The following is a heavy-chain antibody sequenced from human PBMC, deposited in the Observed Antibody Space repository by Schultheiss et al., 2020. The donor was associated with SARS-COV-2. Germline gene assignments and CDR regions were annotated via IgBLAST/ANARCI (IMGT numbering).Heavy chain of an antibody. V-gene: IGHV4-59*08. CDR1: GGSISSYY. CDR2: IYHSGST. D-gene: IGHD4-17*01. J-gene: IGHJ4*02. CDR3: ARGGGYGDYNVDY. Sequence: SETLSLTCTVSGGSISSYYWSWIRQPPGKGLEWIGSIYHSGSTYYNPSLKSRVTISVDTSKNQFSLKLSSVTAADTAVYYCARGGGYGDYNVDYWGQGTLVTVSS.